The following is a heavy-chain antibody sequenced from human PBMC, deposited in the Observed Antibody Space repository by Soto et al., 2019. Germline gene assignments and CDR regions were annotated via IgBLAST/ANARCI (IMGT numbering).Heavy chain of an antibody. J-gene: IGHJ6*02. CDR3: ARGRIAVAATYYYYGMDV. V-gene: IGHV4-34*01. Sequence: PSETLSLTCAVYGGSFSGYYWSWIRQRPGKGLEWIVEINHSGITNYNPSLKSRVTISVDTSKNQFSLKLRSVTAADTAVYYCARGRIAVAATYYYYGMDVSGQGTTVTVSS. D-gene: IGHD6-19*01. CDR1: GGSFSGYY. CDR2: INHSGIT.